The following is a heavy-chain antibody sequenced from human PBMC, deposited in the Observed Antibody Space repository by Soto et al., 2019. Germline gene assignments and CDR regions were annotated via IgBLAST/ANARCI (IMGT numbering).Heavy chain of an antibody. CDR1: SAPVSSTTYT. J-gene: IGHJ5*02. CDR3: ARLHCNSPNCVPLDP. V-gene: IGHV4-39*01. Sequence: PSETLSLTCTVSSAPVSSTTYTWGWIRQPPGKGLEWVASIYYSGSAYYSPSLKSRVTMSVDTSKNQLSLELRSVTAADTAVYYCARLHCNSPNCVPLDPWGQGTLVTVS. D-gene: IGHD2-2*01. CDR2: IYYSGSA.